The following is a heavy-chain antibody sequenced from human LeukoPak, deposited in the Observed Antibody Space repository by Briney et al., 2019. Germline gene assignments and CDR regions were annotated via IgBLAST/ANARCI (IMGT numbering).Heavy chain of an antibody. CDR1: GYTFTSYG. D-gene: IGHD2-2*01. Sequence: ASVKASCKASGYTFTSYGISWVRQAPGQGLEWMGWINAYNGNTNYAQKLQGRVTMTTDTSTSTAYMELRSLRSDDTAVYYCARDTPIDIVVVPAAAGDAFDIWGQGTMVTVSS. CDR2: INAYNGNT. CDR3: ARDTPIDIVVVPAAAGDAFDI. J-gene: IGHJ3*02. V-gene: IGHV1-18*01.